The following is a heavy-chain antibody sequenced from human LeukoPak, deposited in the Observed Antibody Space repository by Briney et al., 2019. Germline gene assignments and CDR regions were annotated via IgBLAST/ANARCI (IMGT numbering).Heavy chain of an antibody. CDR1: GYTFTGYY. CDR2: INPNSGGT. CDR3: ARARIAVAVYNWFDP. V-gene: IGHV1-2*04. Sequence: GASVKVSCNASGYTFTGYYMHWVRQGPGQGLGWMGWINPNSGGTNSAQKFQGWVTMTRDTSISTAYMELSRLRSDDTAVDYCARARIAVAVYNWFDPWGQRTVVSVSS. D-gene: IGHD6-19*01. J-gene: IGHJ5*02.